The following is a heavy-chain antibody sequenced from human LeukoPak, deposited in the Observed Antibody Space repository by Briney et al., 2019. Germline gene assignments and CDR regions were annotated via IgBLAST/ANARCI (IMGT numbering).Heavy chain of an antibody. J-gene: IGHJ4*02. CDR2: ISASGGST. Sequence: PGGSLRLSCAASGFTFSSSAMSWVRQVPGKGLEWVSGISASGGSTSYADSVKGRFTISRDNSKNTLYLQMNSLRAEDTAVYYCAREGQWPALDYWGQGTLVTVSS. D-gene: IGHD6-19*01. CDR3: AREGQWPALDY. V-gene: IGHV3-23*01. CDR1: GFTFSSSA.